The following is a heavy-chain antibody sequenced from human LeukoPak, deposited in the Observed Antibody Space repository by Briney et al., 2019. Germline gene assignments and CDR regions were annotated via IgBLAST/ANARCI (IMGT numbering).Heavy chain of an antibody. Sequence: SETLSLTCVVYGGTFSGYYWSWIRQPPGKGLEWIGEMNHSGSANYNPSLKSRVTISVDTSKNQFSLKLSSVTAADTAVYYCARVASGVVVPATRGDYLDYWGQGTLVIVSS. CDR1: GGTFSGYY. J-gene: IGHJ4*02. CDR2: MNHSGSA. CDR3: ARVASGVVVPATRGDYLDY. D-gene: IGHD2-2*01. V-gene: IGHV4-34*01.